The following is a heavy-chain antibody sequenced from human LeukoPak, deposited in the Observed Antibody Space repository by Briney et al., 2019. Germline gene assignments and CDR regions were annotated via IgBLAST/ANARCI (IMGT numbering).Heavy chain of an antibody. CDR3: ARHFSPYSSRGGDYFDY. Sequence: PSETLSLTCTVSGGSISSSSYYWGWIRQPPGKGLEWIGSIYYSGSTYYNPSLKSRVTISVDTSKNQFSLKLSSVTAADTAVYYCARHFSPYSSRGGDYFDYWGQGTLVTVSS. CDR1: GGSISSSSYY. D-gene: IGHD6-13*01. CDR2: IYYSGST. V-gene: IGHV4-39*01. J-gene: IGHJ4*02.